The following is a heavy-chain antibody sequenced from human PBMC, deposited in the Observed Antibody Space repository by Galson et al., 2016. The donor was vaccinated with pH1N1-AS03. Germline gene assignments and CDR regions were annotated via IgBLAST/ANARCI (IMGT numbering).Heavy chain of an antibody. CDR3: AKLRRGPWYLDL. CDR2: FYYIANN. Sequence: ETLSLTCTVSGGSISASYWSWIRQSPGRGVEWIGYFYYIANNKYNPSLKSRVTISVDTSKNQFSLNLTSVTAADTAAYYCAKLRRGPWYLDLWGRGTMVTVSS. CDR1: GGSISASY. D-gene: IGHD4-17*01. V-gene: IGHV4-59*12. J-gene: IGHJ2*01.